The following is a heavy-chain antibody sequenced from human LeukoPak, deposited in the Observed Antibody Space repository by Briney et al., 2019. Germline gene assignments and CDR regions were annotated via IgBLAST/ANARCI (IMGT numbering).Heavy chain of an antibody. V-gene: IGHV3-48*02. CDR1: GFTFSSYS. J-gene: IGHJ4*02. CDR3: ARGLRYDKDY. D-gene: IGHD3-22*01. Sequence: GRSLRLSCAASGFTFSSYSMNWVRQAPGKGLEWVSYISSGSSTVYYADSVKGRFTISRDNAKNSLYLQMNSLRDEDTAVYYCARGLRYDKDYWGQGTLVTVS. CDR2: ISSGSSTV.